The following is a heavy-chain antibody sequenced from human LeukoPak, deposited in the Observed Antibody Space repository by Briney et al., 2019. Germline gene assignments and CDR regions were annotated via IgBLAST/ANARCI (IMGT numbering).Heavy chain of an antibody. CDR2: ISGRGDRT. Sequence: GGSLRLSCAASGFTFSSYAMSWVRQAPGKGLEWVSAISGRGDRTYYADSVKGRFTISRDNSKNTLYLQMNSLRAEDTAVYYCAKSTQLRGGIATDFDSWGQGTLVTVSS. CDR1: GFTFSSYA. J-gene: IGHJ4*02. D-gene: IGHD3-16*02. V-gene: IGHV3-23*01. CDR3: AKSTQLRGGIATDFDS.